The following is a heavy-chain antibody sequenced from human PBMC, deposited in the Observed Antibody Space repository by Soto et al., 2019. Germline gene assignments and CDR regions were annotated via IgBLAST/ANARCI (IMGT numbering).Heavy chain of an antibody. CDR2: IYYSGST. CDR1: GGSISSGDYY. D-gene: IGHD1-1*01. V-gene: IGHV4-30-4*01. CDR3: AHVQEDV. Sequence: SETHSLTSTVSGGSISSGDYYWSWIRQPPGKGLKWIGYIYYSGSTYCNPSLKSRVTISVDTSKNQFSLKLSSVTAADTAVYYCAHVQEDVWGQGTTVTVSS. J-gene: IGHJ6*02.